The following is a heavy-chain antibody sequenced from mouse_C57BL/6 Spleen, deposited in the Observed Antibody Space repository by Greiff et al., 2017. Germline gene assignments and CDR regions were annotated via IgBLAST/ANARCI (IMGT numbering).Heavy chain of an antibody. CDR1: GFSLTSYG. Sequence: VKLMESGPGLVQPSQSLSITCTVSGFSLTSYGVHWVRQSPGKSLEWLGVIWCGGSTDYNAAFISRLSISKYNSKSQVFFKMNSLQADDTAIYYCAKNWDYWYFDVWGTGTTVTVSS. CDR2: IWCGGST. J-gene: IGHJ1*03. D-gene: IGHD4-1*01. CDR3: AKNWDYWYFDV. V-gene: IGHV2-2*01.